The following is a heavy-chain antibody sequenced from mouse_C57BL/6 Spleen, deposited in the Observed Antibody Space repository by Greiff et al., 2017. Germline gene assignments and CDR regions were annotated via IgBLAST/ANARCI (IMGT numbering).Heavy chain of an antibody. CDR3: ARGDYDYV. J-gene: IGHJ1*03. CDR1: GYTFTSYW. Sequence: VQLQQPGAELVMPGASVKLSCKASGYTFTSYWMHWVKQRPGQGLEWIGEIDPSDSYTNYNQKFKGKSTLTVDKSSSTAYMQLSSLTSEDSAVYYCARGDYDYVWGTGTTVTVSS. D-gene: IGHD2-4*01. CDR2: IDPSDSYT. V-gene: IGHV1-69*01.